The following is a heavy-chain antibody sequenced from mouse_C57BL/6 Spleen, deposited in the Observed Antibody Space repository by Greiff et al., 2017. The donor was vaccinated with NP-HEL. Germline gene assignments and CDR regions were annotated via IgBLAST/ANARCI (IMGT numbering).Heavy chain of an antibody. CDR1: GYTFTSYG. J-gene: IGHJ2*01. D-gene: IGHD1-1*01. CDR2: IYIGNGYT. Sequence: VQLKQSGAELVRPGSSVKMSCKTSGYTFTSYGINWVKQRPGQGLEWIGYIYIGNGYTEYNEKFKGKATLTSDTSSSTAYMQLSSLTSEDSAIYFCARSQFTTVVAEDYFDYWGQGTTLTVSS. CDR3: ARSQFTTVVAEDYFDY. V-gene: IGHV1-58*01.